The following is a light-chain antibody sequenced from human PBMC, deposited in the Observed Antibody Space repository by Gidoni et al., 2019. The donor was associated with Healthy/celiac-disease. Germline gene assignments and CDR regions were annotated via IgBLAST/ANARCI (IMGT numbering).Light chain of an antibody. V-gene: IGLV2-14*03. Sequence: QSALTHPASVSGSPGQSITISCTGTSSDVGGYNFVSWYQQLPDKAPKLMIYDVSNRPSGVSNRFSGSKSGNTASLTISGLQAEDEADYYCSSYTSGSSLYVFGTGTKVTVL. CDR1: SSDVGGYNF. J-gene: IGLJ1*01. CDR2: DVS. CDR3: SSYTSGSSLYV.